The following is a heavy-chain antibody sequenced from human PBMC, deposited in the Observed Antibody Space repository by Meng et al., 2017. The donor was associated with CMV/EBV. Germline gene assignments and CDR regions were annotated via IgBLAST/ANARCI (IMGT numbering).Heavy chain of an antibody. CDR2: IYSGGSST. J-gene: IGHJ6*02. CDR1: GFTVSSNY. Sequence: GGSLRLSCAASGFTVSSNYMSWVRQAPGKGLEWVSVIYSGGSSTYYADSVKGRFTISRDNSKNTLYLQMNSLRAEDTAVYYCAKGGLRFLGRYGMDVWGQGTTVTVSS. D-gene: IGHD3-3*01. V-gene: IGHV3-23*03. CDR3: AKGGLRFLGRYGMDV.